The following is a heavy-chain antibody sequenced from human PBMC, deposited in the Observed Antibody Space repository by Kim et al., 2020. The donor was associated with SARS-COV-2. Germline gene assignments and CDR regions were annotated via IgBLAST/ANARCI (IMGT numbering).Heavy chain of an antibody. Sequence: SETLSITCSVSSGSISNYYWSWIRRPPGKGLEWIGYTHYSGSINYNPSLKSRVTISLDTSRNQFSLNLSSVNTADTAVYYCAREFYWSGFFDHWGQGILVTVSS. V-gene: IGHV4-59*01. J-gene: IGHJ4*02. CDR1: SGSISNYY. CDR2: THYSGSI. D-gene: IGHD3-3*01. CDR3: AREFYWSGFFDH.